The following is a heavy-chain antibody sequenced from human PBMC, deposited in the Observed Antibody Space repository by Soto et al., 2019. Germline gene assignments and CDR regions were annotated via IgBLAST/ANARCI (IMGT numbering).Heavy chain of an antibody. J-gene: IGHJ6*02. CDR2: INADNGNT. CDR1: GYTFTCYA. Sequence: ASVKVSCKASGYTFTCYAMYWVRQSPGQRLEWMGWINADNGNTKYSQKFQGRVTITRDTSASTAHMEVSSLRSEDTAVYYCARDWGNYYYGMDVWGQGTTVTVSS. CDR3: ARDWGNYYYGMDV. D-gene: IGHD7-27*01. V-gene: IGHV1-3*01.